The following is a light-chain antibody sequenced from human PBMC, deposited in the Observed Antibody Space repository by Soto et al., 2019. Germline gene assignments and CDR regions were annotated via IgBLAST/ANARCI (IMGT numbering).Light chain of an antibody. CDR1: QNIGVY. J-gene: IGKJ1*01. Sequence: TITCRASQNIGVYLNWYQKKPGKAPKLLIHAASSLHSGVLSTFSGSGSGTDFALTISSLQPEDFATYYCHQTAANPWTFAQGTNVNIK. CDR2: AAS. V-gene: IGKV1-39*01. CDR3: HQTAANPWT.